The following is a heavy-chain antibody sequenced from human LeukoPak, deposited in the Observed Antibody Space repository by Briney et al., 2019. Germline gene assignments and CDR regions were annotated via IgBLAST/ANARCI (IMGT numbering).Heavy chain of an antibody. V-gene: IGHV4-59*01. D-gene: IGHD6-19*01. J-gene: IGHJ4*02. Sequence: SETLSLTCTVSGGSITNYYWSWIRQSPGEGLEWIGYISSSGNTNYNAALKGRVTISVDTYKNHFSLILSSVTAADTAVYYCARGPPDSQWLVWYYFDYWGQGTLVTVSS. CDR3: ARGPPDSQWLVWYYFDY. CDR1: GGSITNYY. CDR2: ISSSGNT.